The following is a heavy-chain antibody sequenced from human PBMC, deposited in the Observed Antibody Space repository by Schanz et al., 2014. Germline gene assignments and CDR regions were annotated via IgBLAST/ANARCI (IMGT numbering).Heavy chain of an antibody. J-gene: IGHJ6*02. CDR2: MSYDGSIK. CDR3: AREEGWGIAAAGAKHYYYGMDV. D-gene: IGHD6-13*01. V-gene: IGHV3-33*01. Sequence: QVQLVESGGGVVQPGRSLRLSCAASGFTFSSYGMHWVRQAPGKGLEWVAAMSYDGSIKYYGDSVKGRFTISRDNARNSLYLHMNTLGAEDTAVYYCAREEGWGIAAAGAKHYYYGMDVWGQGTTVTVSS. CDR1: GFTFSSYG.